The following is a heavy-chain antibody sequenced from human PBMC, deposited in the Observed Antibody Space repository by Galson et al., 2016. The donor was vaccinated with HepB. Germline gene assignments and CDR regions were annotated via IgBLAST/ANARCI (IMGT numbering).Heavy chain of an antibody. Sequence: SLRLSCAASGFIFSSCGMSWVRQAPGKGLEWVSTISDSGSNTHYADSVGGRFTISRDNSKNTLYLQMKSLRAEDTAVYYCAKDVGGEAFFEYWGQGTLVIVSS. J-gene: IGHJ4*02. CDR2: ISDSGSNT. CDR1: GFIFSSCG. CDR3: AKDVGGEAFFEY. D-gene: IGHD1-26*01. V-gene: IGHV3-23*01.